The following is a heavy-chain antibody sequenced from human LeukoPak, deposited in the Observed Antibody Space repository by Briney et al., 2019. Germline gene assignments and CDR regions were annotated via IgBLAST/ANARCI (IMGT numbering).Heavy chain of an antibody. J-gene: IGHJ4*02. Sequence: PGGSLRLSCAASGFTFSSYWMHWVRQAPGKGLVWVSRISPDGSTTGHADSVKGRFTTSRDNAKNTLFLQMNSLRAEDTAVYYCARVGSTSQGAEDYWGQGTLVTVSS. CDR2: ISPDGSTT. CDR3: ARVGSTSQGAEDY. CDR1: GFTFSSYW. D-gene: IGHD6-6*01. V-gene: IGHV3-74*01.